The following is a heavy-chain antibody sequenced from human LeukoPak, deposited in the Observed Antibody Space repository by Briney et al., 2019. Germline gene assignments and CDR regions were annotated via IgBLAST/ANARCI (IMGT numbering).Heavy chain of an antibody. V-gene: IGHV3-30*18. CDR3: AKDSPKYGSVDY. D-gene: IGHD3-10*01. Sequence: PGGSLRLSCAASGFTFSSYGMHWVRQAPGKGLEWVAVISYDGSNKYYADSVKGRFTISRDNSKNTLYLQMNSLRAEDTAVYYCAKDSPKYGSVDYWGQGTLVTVSS. CDR1: GFTFSSYG. CDR2: ISYDGSNK. J-gene: IGHJ4*02.